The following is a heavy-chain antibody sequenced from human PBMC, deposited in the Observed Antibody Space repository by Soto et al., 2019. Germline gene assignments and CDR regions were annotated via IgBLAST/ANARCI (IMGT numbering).Heavy chain of an antibody. CDR2: ISYDGRND. Sequence: QVQLVESGGGGVQPGRALRLACAASGFTFSDYGLHWFRQAPVKGLERVAVISYDGRNDFYADAVKGRFTVSRDNSKNTLYLQMNSLRGEDTAVYYCAKDLGSSGDFEYWGQGTLVTVSS. CDR1: GFTFSDYG. V-gene: IGHV3-30*18. CDR3: AKDLGSSGDFEY. J-gene: IGHJ4*02. D-gene: IGHD6-13*01.